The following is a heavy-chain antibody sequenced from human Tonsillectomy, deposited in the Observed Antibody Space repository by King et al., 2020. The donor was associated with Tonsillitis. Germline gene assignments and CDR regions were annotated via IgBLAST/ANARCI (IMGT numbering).Heavy chain of an antibody. CDR2: INDYNGDT. Sequence: VQLVESGAEVKKPGASVKVSCKTSGYTFTNSGISWVRQAPGQGLEWMGWINDYNGDTNYAQKLQGRVTMTTDTSTSTAYMELRSLRTDDTAVYYCARDTYDSGTYYNLVGGKHWFDPWGQGTLVTVSS. CDR3: ARDTYDSGTYYNLVGGKHWFDP. V-gene: IGHV1-18*01. CDR1: GYTFTNSG. J-gene: IGHJ5*02. D-gene: IGHD3-10*01.